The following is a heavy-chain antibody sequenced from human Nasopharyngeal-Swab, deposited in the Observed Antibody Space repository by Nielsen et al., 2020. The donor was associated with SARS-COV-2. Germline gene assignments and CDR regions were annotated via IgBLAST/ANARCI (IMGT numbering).Heavy chain of an antibody. CDR2: INAGTGNR. CDR3: ARSGTVGAPGFDY. Sequence: ASVTVSCKVSGYTFTTYAIHWVRHAPAQRLEWMAWINAGTGNREYSQRSQGRVTISADTSARTAYMELHSLRSEDTAVYYCARSGTVGAPGFDYWGQGTLVTVSS. V-gene: IGHV1-3*01. CDR1: GYTFTTYA. D-gene: IGHD1-26*01. J-gene: IGHJ4*02.